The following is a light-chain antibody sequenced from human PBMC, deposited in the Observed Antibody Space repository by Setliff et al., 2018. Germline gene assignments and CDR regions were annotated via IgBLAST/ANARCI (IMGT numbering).Light chain of an antibody. CDR2: DVT. V-gene: IGLV2-14*03. CDR1: GTYNY. Sequence: QSALAQPASVSGSPRQSITISCTGTGTYNYVSWYQQHPGKAPQLIIYDVTNRPSGVSNRFSASKSGNTASLTISGLQPEDDADYYCSSYTSNSTYVFGTGTKVTVL. CDR3: SSYTSNSTYV. J-gene: IGLJ1*01.